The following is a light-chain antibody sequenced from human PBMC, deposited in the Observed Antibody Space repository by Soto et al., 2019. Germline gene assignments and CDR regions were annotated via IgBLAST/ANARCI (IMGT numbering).Light chain of an antibody. CDR1: GSDISAYNY. Sequence: QSVLTQPASVSGSPGQSITISCTGTGSDISAYNYVSWYQQHPDKAPKLMIYEVGDRPSGLSNRFSGSKSGNTASLTISRLQPEDEADYYCSSYTSNNFYVFGTGTKLTVL. V-gene: IGLV2-14*01. CDR2: EVG. J-gene: IGLJ1*01. CDR3: SSYTSNNFYV.